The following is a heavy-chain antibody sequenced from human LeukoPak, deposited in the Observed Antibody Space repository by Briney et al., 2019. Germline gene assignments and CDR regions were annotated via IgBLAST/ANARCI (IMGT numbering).Heavy chain of an antibody. CDR3: AKALNYWYFDL. Sequence: GGSLRLSCAVSGSTFSSYDMSWVRQAPGKGLEWVSASGTDDGTTYADSVKGRFTISRDNSKNTLYLQMNSLRVEDTATYYCAKALNYWYFDLWGRGSLVTVSS. V-gene: IGHV3-23*01. CDR2: SGTDDGTT. CDR1: GSTFSSYD. J-gene: IGHJ2*01.